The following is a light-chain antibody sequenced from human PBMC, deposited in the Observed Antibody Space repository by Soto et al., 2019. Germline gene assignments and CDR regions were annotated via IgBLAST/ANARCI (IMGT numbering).Light chain of an antibody. CDR1: QSISSW. V-gene: IGKV1-5*01. CDR3: QQYNSYSGT. J-gene: IGKJ1*01. CDR2: DAS. Sequence: DIQMTQPPSTLSASVGDRVTITCRASQSISSWLAWYQQKPGKAPKLLIYDASSLESGVPSRFSGSGSGTEFTLTISSLQPDDSATYYCQQYNSYSGTFGQGTKVDIK.